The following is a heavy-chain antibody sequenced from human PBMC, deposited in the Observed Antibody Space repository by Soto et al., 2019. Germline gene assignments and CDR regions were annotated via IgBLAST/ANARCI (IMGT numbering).Heavy chain of an antibody. CDR1: GYTFTGHY. V-gene: IGHV1-2*02. Sequence: ASVKVSCNXSGYTFTGHYMHWVRQAPGQGLERMGWINPNSGGTNYAQKFQGRVTMTRDTSISTAYMELSRLRSDDTAVYYCARTIFEGDYYYGMDVWGQGTTVTVS. J-gene: IGHJ6*02. D-gene: IGHD3-3*01. CDR3: ARTIFEGDYYYGMDV. CDR2: INPNSGGT.